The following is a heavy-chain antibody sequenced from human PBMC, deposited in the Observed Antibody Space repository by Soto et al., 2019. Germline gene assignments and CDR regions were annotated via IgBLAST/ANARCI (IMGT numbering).Heavy chain of an antibody. Sequence: GGALRLSCAASGFIVNINKMVWVLQAPGKGLEWVSLIYSGGREYYGDYVKGRLNMSRDISKNKLYLKMNKLRTEDTAVYYCAKTSKLWREFDPWGQGTLVTVSS. V-gene: IGHV3-53*05. CDR3: AKTSKLWREFDP. D-gene: IGHD2-21*01. CDR1: GFIVNINK. J-gene: IGHJ5*02. CDR2: IYSGGRE.